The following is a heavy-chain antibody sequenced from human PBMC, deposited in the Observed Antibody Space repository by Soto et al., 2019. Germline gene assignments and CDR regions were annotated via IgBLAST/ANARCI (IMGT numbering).Heavy chain of an antibody. J-gene: IGHJ5*02. CDR2: ISYDGSNK. CDR1: GATFSSYD. D-gene: IGHD6-19*01. CDR3: AKVDSSGWYNWFDP. V-gene: IGHV3-30*18. Sequence: SLRVSCAASGATFSSYDMHWVRQAPGKGLGWVAVISYDGSNKYYADSVKGRFTISRDNSKNTLYLQMNSLRAEDTAVYYCAKVDSSGWYNWFDPWGQGTLVTVSS.